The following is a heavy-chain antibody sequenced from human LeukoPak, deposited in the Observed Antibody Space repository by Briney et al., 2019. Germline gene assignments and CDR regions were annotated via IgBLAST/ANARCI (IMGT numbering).Heavy chain of an antibody. D-gene: IGHD6-13*01. J-gene: IGHJ4*02. V-gene: IGHV1-18*01. CDR1: GYTFTSYG. Sequence: ASVKVSCKASGYTFTSYGISWVRQAPGQGLEWMGWISAYNGNTNYAQKLQGRVTMTTDTSTSTAYMKLRSLRSDDTAVYYCARGSSSWYEYGYYFDYWGQGTLVTVSS. CDR3: ARGSSSWYEYGYYFDY. CDR2: ISAYNGNT.